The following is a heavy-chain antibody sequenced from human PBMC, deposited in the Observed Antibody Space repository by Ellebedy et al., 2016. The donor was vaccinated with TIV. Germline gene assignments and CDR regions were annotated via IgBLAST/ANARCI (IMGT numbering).Heavy chain of an antibody. Sequence: PGGSLRLSCAASGFTFSSYTINWVRQTPGKGLEWVSSISSSGSYLYYADSVKGRFTISRDNAKNSLYLQMNSLRVDDTAVYYCSRGIAAVMYWGQGTLVTVSS. CDR1: GFTFSSYT. J-gene: IGHJ4*02. D-gene: IGHD6-13*01. V-gene: IGHV3-21*01. CDR3: SRGIAAVMY. CDR2: ISSSGSYL.